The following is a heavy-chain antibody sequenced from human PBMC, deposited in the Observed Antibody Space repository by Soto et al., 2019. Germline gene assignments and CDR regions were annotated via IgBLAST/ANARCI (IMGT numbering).Heavy chain of an antibody. J-gene: IGHJ4*02. CDR1: GFTFSSYA. D-gene: IGHD3-22*01. Sequence: GGSLRLSCAASGFTFSSYAMSWVRQAPGKGLEWVSAISGSGGSTYYADSVRGRFTISRDNSKNTLYLQMNSLRAEDTAVYYCAKEAPGEYYYDSSGQNLFDYWGQGTLVTVSS. CDR2: ISGSGGST. CDR3: AKEAPGEYYYDSSGQNLFDY. V-gene: IGHV3-23*01.